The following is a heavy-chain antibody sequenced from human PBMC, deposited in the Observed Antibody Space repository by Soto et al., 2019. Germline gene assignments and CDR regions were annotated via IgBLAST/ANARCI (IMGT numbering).Heavy chain of an antibody. D-gene: IGHD2-15*01. V-gene: IGHV1-69*06. J-gene: IGHJ4*02. CDR1: GGTFGRYA. CDR3: ARATLLDPFDY. CDR2: INARFGAT. Sequence: SVKVSCKASGGTFGRYAISWVRRSPGQSLERMGQINARFGATDLAQMFQGRVTITADKSTTTVYMELSSLRSDDTAVDYCARATLLDPFDYWGQGTLVTVSS.